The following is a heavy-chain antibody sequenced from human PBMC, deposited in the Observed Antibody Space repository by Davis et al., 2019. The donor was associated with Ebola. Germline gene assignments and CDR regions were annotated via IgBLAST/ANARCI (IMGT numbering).Heavy chain of an antibody. CDR3: AKDLLSSTGGLVFLLGGLDY. V-gene: IGHV3-30-3*02. CDR1: GFTFSSYA. J-gene: IGHJ4*02. Sequence: GGSLRLSCAASGFTFSSYAMHWVRQAPGKGLEWVAVISYDGSNEYYAYDGSSEYYADSVKGRFTISRDNSKNTLYLQMNSLRTEDTAVYYCAKDLLSSTGGLVFLLGGLDYWGQGTLVTVSS. CDR2: ISYDGSNE. D-gene: IGHD3/OR15-3a*01.